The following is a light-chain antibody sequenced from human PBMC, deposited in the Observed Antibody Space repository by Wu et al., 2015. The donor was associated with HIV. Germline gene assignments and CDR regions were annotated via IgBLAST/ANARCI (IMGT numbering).Light chain of an antibody. CDR2: AAS. V-gene: IGKV1-17*01. J-gene: IGKJ1*01. CDR3: QQYNSYVT. CDR1: QGIGND. Sequence: DIHMTQSPSSLSASVGDTVTITCRASQGIGNDLGWYQQKAGKAPKLLIYAASSLQNGVPSRFSGSGSGTDFTLTISSLQPEDFGNYYCQQYNSYVTFGQGTKVEIK.